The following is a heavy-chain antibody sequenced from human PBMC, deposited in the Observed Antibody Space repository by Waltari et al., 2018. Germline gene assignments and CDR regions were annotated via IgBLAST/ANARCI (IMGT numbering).Heavy chain of an antibody. CDR1: ACIFTLSP. J-gene: IGHJ4*02. CDR3: ARDVVPYCGADCHFDY. V-gene: IGHV3-30*03. Sequence: VRLVASGGGVVHLARSLPAPCVAPACIFTLSPLPRVRQAPGKGLEWVAAISFHQSNKYYADSVKGRFTVSRDNLKNTLFLQMNSLTAEDTALYYCARDVVPYCGADCHFDYWGQGTLVIVSS. D-gene: IGHD2-21*02. CDR2: ISFHQSNK.